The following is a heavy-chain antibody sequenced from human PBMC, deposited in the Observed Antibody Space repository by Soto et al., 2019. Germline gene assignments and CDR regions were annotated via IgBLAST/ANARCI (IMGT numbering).Heavy chain of an antibody. CDR1: GGSISSYY. D-gene: IGHD4-17*01. CDR3: AKLPHDGDHNAGF. CDR2: IYYSGSP. Sequence: SETLSLTCTVAGGSISSYYWSWIRQPPGKGLEWIGYIYYSGSPYYNSSLKSRVTISVDTSKNHFSLKLTSMTAADTAVYYCAKLPHDGDHNAGFWGHGILVTVSS. J-gene: IGHJ4*01. V-gene: IGHV4-59*04.